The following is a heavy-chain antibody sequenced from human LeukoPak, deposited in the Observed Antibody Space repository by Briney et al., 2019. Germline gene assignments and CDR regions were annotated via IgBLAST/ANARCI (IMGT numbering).Heavy chain of an antibody. V-gene: IGHV4-31*03. J-gene: IGHJ4*02. CDR1: GGSISSGGYY. CDR3: ARWGAWSGFGEGDY. Sequence: SETLSLTCTVSGGSISSGGYYWSWIRQHPGKGLEWIGYIYYSGSTYYNPSLKSRVTISVDTSKNQFSLKLSSVTAADTAVYYCARWGAWSGFGEGDYWGQGTLVTVSS. D-gene: IGHD3-3*01. CDR2: IYYSGST.